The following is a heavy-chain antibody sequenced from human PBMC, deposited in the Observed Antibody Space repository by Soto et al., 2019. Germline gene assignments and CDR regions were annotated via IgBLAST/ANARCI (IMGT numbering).Heavy chain of an antibody. CDR1: GFTFSSYA. Sequence: GGSLRLSCAASGFTFSSYAMSWVRQAPGKGLEWVSAISGSGGSTYYADSMKGRFTISRDNSKNTLYLQMNSLRAEDTAVYYCAKAAPIFGVVIILYFDYWGQGTLVTVSS. V-gene: IGHV3-23*01. CDR2: ISGSGGST. CDR3: AKAAPIFGVVIILYFDY. D-gene: IGHD3-3*01. J-gene: IGHJ4*02.